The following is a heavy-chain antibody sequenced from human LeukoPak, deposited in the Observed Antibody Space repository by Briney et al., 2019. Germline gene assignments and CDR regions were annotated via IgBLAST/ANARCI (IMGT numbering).Heavy chain of an antibody. CDR2: IYYSGST. Sequence: NSSETLSLTCTVSGGSISSYYWSWIRQPPGKGLEWIGYIYYSGSTNYNPSLKSRVTISVDTSKNQFSLKLSSVTAADTAVYYYARGYYGSGSYSLIDYWGQGALVTVSS. J-gene: IGHJ4*02. V-gene: IGHV4-59*01. CDR3: ARGYYGSGSYSLIDY. CDR1: GGSISSYY. D-gene: IGHD3-10*01.